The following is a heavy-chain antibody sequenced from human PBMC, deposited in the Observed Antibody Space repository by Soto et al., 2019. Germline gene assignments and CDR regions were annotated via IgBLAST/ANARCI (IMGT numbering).Heavy chain of an antibody. D-gene: IGHD6-13*01. V-gene: IGHV3-15*01. CDR1: GFTFSNAW. CDR2: IKSKTDGGTT. J-gene: IGHJ4*02. Sequence: EVQLVESGGGLVKPGGSLRLSCAASGFTFSNAWMSWVRQAPGKGLEWVGRIKSKTDGGTTDYAAPVKGRFTISRDDSKNTLYLQMNSLKTEDTAVYYCTYSSSWYPGIYWGQGTLVTVSS. CDR3: TYSSSWYPGIY.